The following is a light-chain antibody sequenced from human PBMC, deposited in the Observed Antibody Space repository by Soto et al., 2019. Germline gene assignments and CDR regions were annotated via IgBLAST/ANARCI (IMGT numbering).Light chain of an antibody. V-gene: IGKV1-27*01. Sequence: DIPMTQSPSSLSASVGDRVTITCRASQGINNYVAWYQQKPGKPPKLLIYAASTLQSGVPSRFSGSGSGTDFTLTINSLQPEDVASYSCQKYSSVPVFGPGTKVDIK. CDR1: QGINNY. CDR3: QKYSSVPV. J-gene: IGKJ3*01. CDR2: AAS.